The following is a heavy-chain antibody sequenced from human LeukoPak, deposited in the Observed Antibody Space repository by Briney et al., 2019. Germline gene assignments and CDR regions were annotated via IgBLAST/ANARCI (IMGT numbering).Heavy chain of an antibody. D-gene: IGHD4-17*01. CDR2: IGSSGGSI. Sequence: GGSLRLSCGASGFTFSHYYRTWIRQAPGKGLEWVSHIGSSGGSIYYADSVKGRFTISRDNAKNSLYLEMKSLRAEDTAVYYCAKALHYGDYGKFDYWGQGTLVTVSS. V-gene: IGHV3-11*01. CDR3: AKALHYGDYGKFDY. CDR1: GFTFSHYY. J-gene: IGHJ4*02.